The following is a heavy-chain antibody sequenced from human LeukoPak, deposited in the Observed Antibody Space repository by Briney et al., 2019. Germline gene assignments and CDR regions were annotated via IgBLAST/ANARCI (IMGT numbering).Heavy chain of an antibody. CDR1: GYAFSNYG. D-gene: IGHD3-3*01. CDR3: ARFSFRSGKKAFDI. Sequence: GASVKVSCQASGYAFSNYGISWVRPAPGQGLDWMGWISAYNGNTNYAQKLQVRVTMTTYTATSTVYMELRSLRSDDTAVYYCARFSFRSGKKAFDIWGQGTMVTVSS. J-gene: IGHJ3*02. V-gene: IGHV1-18*01. CDR2: ISAYNGNT.